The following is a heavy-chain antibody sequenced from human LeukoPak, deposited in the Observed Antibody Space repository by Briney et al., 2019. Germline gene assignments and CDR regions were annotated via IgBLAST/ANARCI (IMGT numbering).Heavy chain of an antibody. D-gene: IGHD3-22*01. J-gene: IGHJ4*02. CDR2: INSDGSST. CDR1: GFTFSSYW. CDR3: ARGAYYYDSSGHLNIDY. V-gene: IGHV3-74*01. Sequence: GGSLRLSCAASGFTFSSYWMHWVRQAPGKGLVWVSRINSDGSSTSYADSVKGRFTVSRDNAKNTLYLQMNSLRAEDTAVYYCARGAYYYDSSGHLNIDYWGQGTLVTVSS.